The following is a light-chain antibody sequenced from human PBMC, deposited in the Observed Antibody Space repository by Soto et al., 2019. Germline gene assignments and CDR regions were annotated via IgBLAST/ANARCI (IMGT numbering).Light chain of an antibody. V-gene: IGKV3-20*01. CDR3: QQYDT. CDR2: SAS. CDR1: QSVSSSD. Sequence: IVLTQSPGTLSLSPGERATLSCRASQSVSSSDFAWYQQKPGQAPRLLIYSASSRATGIPDRFSGSGSGTDFTLTISRLEPEAFAVYYCQQYDTFGQGTKLEIK. J-gene: IGKJ2*01.